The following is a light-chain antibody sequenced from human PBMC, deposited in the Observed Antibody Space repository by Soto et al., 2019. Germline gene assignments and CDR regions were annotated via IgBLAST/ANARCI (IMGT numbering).Light chain of an antibody. CDR1: SSDVGAYDY. J-gene: IGLJ1*01. Sequence: QSVLTQPASVSGSPGQSITISCTGTSSDVGAYDYVSWYQHYPGKAPKLIIYEVRYRPSGVSVRFSGSKSVNTASLTISGLQADDEADYYCCSYTSSSTYGFGTGTKVTVL. CDR3: CSYTSSSTYG. V-gene: IGLV2-14*01. CDR2: EVR.